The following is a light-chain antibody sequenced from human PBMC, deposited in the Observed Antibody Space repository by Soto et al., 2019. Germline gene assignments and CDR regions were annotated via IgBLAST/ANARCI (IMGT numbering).Light chain of an antibody. CDR1: QTVSSSH. J-gene: IGKJ2*01. CDR2: GAS. V-gene: IGKV3-20*01. CDR3: QHFSSSPPKYT. Sequence: EVVLTQSPGTLSLSPGERATLSCRASQTVSSSHLAWYQQKPGQAPRLLIYGASDRATDIPDRFSGSGSGTDFTLTISRLEPEDFAVYYCQHFSSSPPKYTFGQGTKLEIK.